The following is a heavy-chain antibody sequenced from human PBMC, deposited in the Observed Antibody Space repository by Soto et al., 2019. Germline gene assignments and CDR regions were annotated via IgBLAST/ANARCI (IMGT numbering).Heavy chain of an antibody. CDR1: GGTFSSYA. Sequence: SVKLSCKASGGTFSSYAISWVRQAPGQGLEWMGGIIPIFGTANYAQKFQGRVTITADESTSTAYMELSSLRSEDTAVYYCARDQGGASGSYSPPSYWGQGTLVTVSS. D-gene: IGHD1-26*01. CDR2: IIPIFGTA. CDR3: ARDQGGASGSYSPPSY. J-gene: IGHJ4*02. V-gene: IGHV1-69*13.